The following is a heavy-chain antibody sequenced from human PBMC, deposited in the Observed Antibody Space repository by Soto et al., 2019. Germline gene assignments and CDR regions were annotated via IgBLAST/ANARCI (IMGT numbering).Heavy chain of an antibody. J-gene: IGHJ5*02. CDR3: ASDLAHSGRLAP. Sequence: SHTLSLTCAISGDSVSSNSAAWNWIRQSPSRGLEWLGRTYYRSKWYNDYAVSVKSRITINPDTSKNQFSLQLNSVTPEDTAVYYFASDLAHSGRLAPCGHGTLVTVSA. CDR2: TYYRSKWYN. CDR1: GDSVSSNSAA. V-gene: IGHV6-1*01. D-gene: IGHD6-19*01.